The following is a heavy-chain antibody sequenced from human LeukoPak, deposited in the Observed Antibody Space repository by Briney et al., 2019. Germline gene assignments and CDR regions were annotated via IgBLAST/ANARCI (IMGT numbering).Heavy chain of an antibody. Sequence: SETLSLTCTVSGGSVSSGSYYWSWIRQPPGKGLEWIEYIYYSGSTNYNPSLKSRVTISVDTSKNQFSLKLSSVTAADTAVYYCARDPRIAAAGTFWFDPWGQGTLVTVSS. D-gene: IGHD6-13*01. V-gene: IGHV4-61*01. CDR2: IYYSGST. CDR1: GGSVSSGSYY. CDR3: ARDPRIAAAGTFWFDP. J-gene: IGHJ5*02.